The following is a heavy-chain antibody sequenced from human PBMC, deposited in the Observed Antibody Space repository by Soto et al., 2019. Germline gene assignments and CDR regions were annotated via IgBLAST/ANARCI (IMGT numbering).Heavy chain of an antibody. CDR1: GGSFSGYY. Sequence: QVQLQQWGAGLLKPSETLSLTCAVYGGSFSGYYWSWIRQPPGKGLEWMGAINHSGSTNDNPFLKSRVTISVDTSKNQFSLKMGSVTAANTAVYYCAITVVTRPEDAFDFWGQGTMVTVSS. V-gene: IGHV4-34*01. J-gene: IGHJ3*01. CDR2: INHSGST. D-gene: IGHD2-21*02. CDR3: AITVVTRPEDAFDF.